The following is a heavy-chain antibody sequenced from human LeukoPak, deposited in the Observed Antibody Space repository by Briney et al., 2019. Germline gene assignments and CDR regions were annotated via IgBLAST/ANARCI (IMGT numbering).Heavy chain of an antibody. Sequence: RGSLRLSCAASGFTFSDYYMSWIRQAPGKGLEWVSYISSSGSTKYYADSVKGRLTISRDNTKNSLYLQMNSLRAEDTAVYYCARVGRFLSRFDPWGQGTLVTVSS. V-gene: IGHV3-11*04. CDR3: ARVGRFLSRFDP. D-gene: IGHD3-3*01. CDR1: GFTFSDYY. CDR2: ISSSGSTK. J-gene: IGHJ5*02.